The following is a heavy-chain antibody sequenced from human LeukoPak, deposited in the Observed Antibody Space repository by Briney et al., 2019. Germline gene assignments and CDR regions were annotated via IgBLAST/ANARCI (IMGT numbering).Heavy chain of an antibody. D-gene: IGHD2-15*01. V-gene: IGHV4-34*01. Sequence: GSLRLSCAASGFTFSSYWMSWIRQPPGKGLEWIGEINHSGSTNYNPSLKSRVTISVDTSKNQFSLKLSSVTAADTAVYYCARHRCSGGSCYPMNWFDPWGQGTLVTVSS. J-gene: IGHJ5*02. CDR3: ARHRCSGGSCYPMNWFDP. CDR1: GFTFSSYW. CDR2: INHSGST.